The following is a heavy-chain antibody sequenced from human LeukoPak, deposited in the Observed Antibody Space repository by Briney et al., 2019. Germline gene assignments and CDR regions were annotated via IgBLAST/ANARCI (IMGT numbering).Heavy chain of an antibody. CDR3: ATDPDYYDSSHNVLSDY. V-gene: IGHV1-8*02. CDR1: GYTFTSYD. J-gene: IGHJ4*02. CDR2: MNPNSGNT. D-gene: IGHD3-22*01. Sequence: ASVKVSCKASGYTFTSYDINWVRQATGQGLEWMGWMNPNSGNTGYAQKFQGRVTMTEDTSTDTAYMELSSLRSEDTAVYYCATDPDYYDSSHNVLSDYWGQGTLVTVSS.